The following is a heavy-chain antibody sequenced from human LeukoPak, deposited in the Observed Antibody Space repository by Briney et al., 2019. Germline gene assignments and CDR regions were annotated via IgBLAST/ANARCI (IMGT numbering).Heavy chain of an antibody. Sequence: ASVKVSCKASGYTCTSYDINWVRQATEQGLEWMGWMNPNSGNTGYAQKFQGRVTMTMNTSISTAYMELSSLRSEDTAVYYCARRGDGYNTPWGQGTLVTVSS. J-gene: IGHJ5*02. CDR2: MNPNSGNT. V-gene: IGHV1-8*01. D-gene: IGHD5-24*01. CDR1: GYTCTSYD. CDR3: ARRGDGYNTP.